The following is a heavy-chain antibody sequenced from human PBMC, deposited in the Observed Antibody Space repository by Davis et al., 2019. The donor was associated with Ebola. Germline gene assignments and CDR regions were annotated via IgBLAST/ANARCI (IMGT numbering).Heavy chain of an antibody. J-gene: IGHJ4*02. CDR2: IKQDGSEK. V-gene: IGHV3-7*01. D-gene: IGHD6-13*01. CDR3: AKDGWQQLPLFDY. Sequence: GESLKISCAASEFTFSGYWMSWVRQAPGKGLEWVANIKQDGSEKYYVDSVKGRFIISRDNSKNTLYLQMNSLRAEDTAVYYCAKDGWQQLPLFDYWGQGTLVTVSS. CDR1: EFTFSGYW.